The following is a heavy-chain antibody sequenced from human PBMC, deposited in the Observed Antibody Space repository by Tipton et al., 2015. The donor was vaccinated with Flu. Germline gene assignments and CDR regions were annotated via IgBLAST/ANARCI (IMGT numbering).Heavy chain of an antibody. D-gene: IGHD3-22*01. CDR3: ARSLVVVMGGGFDY. Sequence: GLVKPSETLSLICAVYGGSFSGYYWTWIRQPPGKGLEWIGEIYHSGSTKYNPSLNSRVTISVDTSKNQFSLKLSSVTAADTAVYYCARSLVVVMGGGFDYWGQGTLVTVSS. CDR2: IYHSGST. V-gene: IGHV4-34*01. J-gene: IGHJ4*02. CDR1: GGSFSGYY.